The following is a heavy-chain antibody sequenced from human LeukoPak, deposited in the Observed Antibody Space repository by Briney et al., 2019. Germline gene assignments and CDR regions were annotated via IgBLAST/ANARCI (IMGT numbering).Heavy chain of an antibody. CDR2: ISGSGGST. CDR3: SKGGKLGSGAFEH. Sequence: PGGSLRLSCAASGFTFSSYAMSWVRQAPGKGLEWVSAISGSGGSTYYADSVKGRFTISRDNSKNTLYLQMNSLRAEDKALYFLSKGGKLGSGAFEHRGQGTLVTVSS. J-gene: IGHJ4*02. CDR1: GFTFSSYA. V-gene: IGHV3-23*01. D-gene: IGHD6-6*01.